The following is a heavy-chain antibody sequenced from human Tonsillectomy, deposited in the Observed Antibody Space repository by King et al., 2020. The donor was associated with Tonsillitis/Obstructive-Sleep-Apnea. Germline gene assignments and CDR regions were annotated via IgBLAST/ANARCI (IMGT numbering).Heavy chain of an antibody. CDR3: AMGADILTGYDR. CDR2: IYYRGST. Sequence: QLQESGPGLVKPSETLSLTCTVPGGSISSYYWSWIRQPPGKGLKWIGYIYYRGSTNYNPSLKSRVTISVDTSKNQFSLKLSSLTAADTAVYYCAMGADILTGYDRWGQGTLVTVSS. CDR1: GGSISSYY. J-gene: IGHJ4*02. D-gene: IGHD3-9*01. V-gene: IGHV4-59*01.